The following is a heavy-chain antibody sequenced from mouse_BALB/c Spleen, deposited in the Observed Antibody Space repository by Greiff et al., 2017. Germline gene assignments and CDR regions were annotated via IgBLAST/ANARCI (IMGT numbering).Heavy chain of an antibody. Sequence: VKLVESGPGLVAPSQSLSITCTVSGFSLTSYGVHWVRQPPGKGLEWLGVIWAGGSTNYNSALMSRLSISKDNSKSQVFLKMNSLQTDDTAMYYCARLRYGTGGFYFDYWGQGTTLTVSS. CDR2: IWAGGST. D-gene: IGHD2-14*01. J-gene: IGHJ2*01. V-gene: IGHV2-9*02. CDR1: GFSLTSYG. CDR3: ARLRYGTGGFYFDY.